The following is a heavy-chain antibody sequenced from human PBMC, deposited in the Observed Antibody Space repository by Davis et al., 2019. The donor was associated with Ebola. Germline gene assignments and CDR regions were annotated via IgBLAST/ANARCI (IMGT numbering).Heavy chain of an antibody. J-gene: IGHJ4*02. CDR3: ARDGPNYDVDY. D-gene: IGHD3-22*01. Sequence: GESLKISCAASGFTFSTAWMNWFRQTPGKGLEWVAFIRSEATSQDYGKSVQGRFFISRDDSKNTLYMQMNSLRVDDTAVYFCARDGPNYDVDYWGQGTLVTVSA. CDR1: GFTFSTAW. CDR2: IRSEATSQ. V-gene: IGHV3-30*02.